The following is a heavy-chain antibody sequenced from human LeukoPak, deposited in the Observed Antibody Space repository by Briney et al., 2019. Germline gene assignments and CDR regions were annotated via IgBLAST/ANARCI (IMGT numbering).Heavy chain of an antibody. D-gene: IGHD3-22*01. J-gene: IGHJ4*02. Sequence: ASVKVSCKASGYTFTSYYTHWVRQAPGQGLEWMGVIDPSGGSTSYAQKFQGRVTMTRDTSTSTVYMELSSLRSEDTAVYYCARTYYYDSSGYRFDYGGQGTLVTVSS. CDR2: IDPSGGST. CDR1: GYTFTSYY. CDR3: ARTYYYDSSGYRFDY. V-gene: IGHV1-46*01.